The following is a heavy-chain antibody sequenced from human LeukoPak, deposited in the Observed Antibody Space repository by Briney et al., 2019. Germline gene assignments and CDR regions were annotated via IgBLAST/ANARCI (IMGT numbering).Heavy chain of an antibody. CDR3: AKDQTTVTNFDY. CDR1: GFTFSSYA. V-gene: IGHV3-23*01. D-gene: IGHD4-17*01. Sequence: AGGSLRLSCAASGFTFSSYAMSWVRQAPGKGLEWVSAISDSGGSTYYADSVKGRFTISRDNSKNTLYLQMNSLRAEDTAVYYCAKDQTTVTNFDYWGQGTLVTVSS. J-gene: IGHJ4*02. CDR2: ISDSGGST.